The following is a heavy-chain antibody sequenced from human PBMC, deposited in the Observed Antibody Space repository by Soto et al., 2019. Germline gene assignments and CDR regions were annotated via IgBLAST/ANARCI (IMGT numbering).Heavy chain of an antibody. Sequence: QVQLVQSGAEEKKPGASVKVSCKASGYTFTSYAMHWVRQAPGQRLEWMRWINAGNGNTKYSLKFQGRVTITRDTSAFTSYMELSSLISEGTAGYYSAMSSGWYVWFDPLRERTMITVSS. CDR1: GYTFTSYA. J-gene: IGHJ5*02. V-gene: IGHV1-3*05. D-gene: IGHD6-13*01. CDR2: INAGNGNT. CDR3: AMSSGWYVWFDP.